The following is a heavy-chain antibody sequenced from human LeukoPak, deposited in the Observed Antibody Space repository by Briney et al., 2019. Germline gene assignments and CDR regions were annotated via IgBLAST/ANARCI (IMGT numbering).Heavy chain of an antibody. CDR3: ARDWARYYDSSGYYEPPDY. CDR2: ISAYNGNT. V-gene: IGHV1-18*01. D-gene: IGHD3-22*01. J-gene: IGHJ4*02. CDR1: GYTFTSYG. Sequence: ASVKVSCKASGYTFTSYGISWVRPAPGQGLEWMGWISAYNGNTNYAQKLQGRVTMTNDTSTSTAYRELRSLRSDDTAVYYCARDWARYYDSSGYYEPPDYWGQGTLVTVSS.